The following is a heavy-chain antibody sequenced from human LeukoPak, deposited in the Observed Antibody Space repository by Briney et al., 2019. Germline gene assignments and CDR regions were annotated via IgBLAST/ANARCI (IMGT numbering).Heavy chain of an antibody. D-gene: IGHD3-10*02. V-gene: IGHV3-48*03. CDR1: GFTFSSYE. J-gene: IGHJ6*04. CDR2: ISSSGSTI. Sequence: PGGSLRLSCAASGFTFSSYEMNWVRQAPGRGLEWVSYISSSGSTIYYADSVKGRFTISRDNAKNSLYLQMNSLRAEDTAVYYCAELGITMIGGVWGKGTTVTISS. CDR3: AELGITMIGGV.